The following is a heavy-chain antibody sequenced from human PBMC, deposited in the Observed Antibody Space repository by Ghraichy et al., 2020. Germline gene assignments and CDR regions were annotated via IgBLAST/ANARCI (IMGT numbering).Heavy chain of an antibody. D-gene: IGHD3-10*01. CDR2: ISSSSTYK. V-gene: IGHV3-21*06. CDR1: GISFGRYS. Sequence: GSLRLSCAVSGISFGRYSWNWVRQAPGKGLEWVSSISSSSTYKYYADSVKGRFTVARDNAKNSVSLQMNSLRAEDTAVYYCAGDDGSGTPYYFEFWGQGTLVTVSS. J-gene: IGHJ4*02. CDR3: AGDDGSGTPYYFEF.